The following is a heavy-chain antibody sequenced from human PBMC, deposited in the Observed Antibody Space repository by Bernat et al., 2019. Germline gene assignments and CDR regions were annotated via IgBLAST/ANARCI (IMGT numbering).Heavy chain of an antibody. CDR2: ISAYNGNT. Sequence: QVQLVQSGAEVKKPGSSAKVSCKASGYTFTSYGISWVRQAPGQGLEWMGWISAYNGNTNYAQKLQGRVTMTTDTSTSTAYMELRSLRSDDTAVYYCARDSRYSSSSDDAFDIWGQGTMVTVSS. V-gene: IGHV1-18*01. CDR1: GYTFTSYG. D-gene: IGHD6-6*01. CDR3: ARDSRYSSSSDDAFDI. J-gene: IGHJ3*02.